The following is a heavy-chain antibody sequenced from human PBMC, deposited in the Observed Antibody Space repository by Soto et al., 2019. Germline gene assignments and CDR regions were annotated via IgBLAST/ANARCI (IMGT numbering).Heavy chain of an antibody. CDR3: ARGWGTTVTTGPYYYYYMDV. D-gene: IGHD1-1*01. CDR1: GYTFTGYY. J-gene: IGHJ6*03. V-gene: IGHV1-2*04. CDR2: INPNSGGT. Sequence: QVQLVQSGAEVKKPGASVKVSCKASGYTFTGYYMHWVRQAPGQGLEWMGWINPNSGGTNSAQKVQGWVTMTRDTSISTAYMELSRLRSDDTAVYYCARGWGTTVTTGPYYYYYMDVWGKGTTVTVSS.